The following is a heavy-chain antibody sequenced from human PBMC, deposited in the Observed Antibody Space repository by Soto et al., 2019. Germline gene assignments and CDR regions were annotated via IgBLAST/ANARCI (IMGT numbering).Heavy chain of an antibody. V-gene: IGHV3-13*01. CDR2: IGTAGDT. CDR1: GFTFSSYD. D-gene: IGHD1-26*01. Sequence: GGSLRLSCAASGFTFSSYDMHWVRQATGKGLEWVSAIGTAGDTYYPGSVKGRFTISRENAKNSLYLQMNSLRAGDTAVYYCARWGGSYAYYYYGMDVWGQGTTVTVSS. CDR3: ARWGGSYAYYYYGMDV. J-gene: IGHJ6*02.